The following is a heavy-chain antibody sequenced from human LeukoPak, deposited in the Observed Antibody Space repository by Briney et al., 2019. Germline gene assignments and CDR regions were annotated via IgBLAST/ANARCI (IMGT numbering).Heavy chain of an antibody. Sequence: PSQTLSLTCTVSGGSISSGGYYWSWIRQPPGKGLEWIGSIYYNGTTYYNPPLKSRVTMSVDTSKNHFSLRLKSVTAADTATYYCTRAGSLFLTSSEYRGQGTLVTVSS. CDR3: TRAGSLFLTSSEY. J-gene: IGHJ4*02. CDR2: IYYNGTT. D-gene: IGHD2/OR15-2a*01. CDR1: GGSISSGGYY. V-gene: IGHV4-39*07.